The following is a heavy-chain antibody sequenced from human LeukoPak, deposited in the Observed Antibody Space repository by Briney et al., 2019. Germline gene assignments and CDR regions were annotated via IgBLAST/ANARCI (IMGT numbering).Heavy chain of an antibody. V-gene: IGHV4-38-2*02. D-gene: IGHD3-10*01. J-gene: IGHJ4*02. CDR2: IYHSQNT. CDR3: ARVRMVRGVIGY. CDR1: GYSISSGYY. Sequence: SETLSLTCTVSGYSISSGYYWGWIRQPPGKGLEWIGSIYHSQNTYYNPSLKSRVTISVDTSKNQFSLKLTSVTAADTAVYYCARVRMVRGVIGYWGQGTLVTVSS.